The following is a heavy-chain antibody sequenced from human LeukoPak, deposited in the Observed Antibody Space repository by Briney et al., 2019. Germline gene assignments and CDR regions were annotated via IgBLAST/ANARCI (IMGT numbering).Heavy chain of an antibody. CDR1: GGTFSSYA. J-gene: IGHJ4*02. CDR3: AREARGYSYGSYYFDY. CDR2: IIPILGTA. V-gene: IGHV1-69*11. D-gene: IGHD5-18*01. Sequence: SVKVSCKASGGTFSSYAISWVRQAPGQGLEWMGRIIPILGTANYAQKFQGRVTITTDESTSTAYMELSSLRSEDTAVYYCAREARGYSYGSYYFDYWGQGTLVTVSS.